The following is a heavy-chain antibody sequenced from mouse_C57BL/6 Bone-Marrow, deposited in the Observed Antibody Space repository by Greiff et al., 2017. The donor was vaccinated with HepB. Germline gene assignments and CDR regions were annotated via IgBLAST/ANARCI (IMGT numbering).Heavy chain of an antibody. CDR2: ISSGSSTI. CDR3: ARHGSSSFAY. Sequence: DVKLVESGGGLVKPGGSLKLSCAASGFTFSDYGMHWVRQAPEKGLEWVAYISSGSSTIYYADTVKGRFTISRDNAKNTLFLQMTSLRSEDTAMYYCARHGSSSFAYWGQGTLVTVSA. J-gene: IGHJ3*01. V-gene: IGHV5-17*01. D-gene: IGHD1-1*01. CDR1: GFTFSDYG.